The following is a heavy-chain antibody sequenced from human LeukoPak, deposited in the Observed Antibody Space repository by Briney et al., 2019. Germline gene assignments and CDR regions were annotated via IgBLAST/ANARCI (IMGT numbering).Heavy chain of an antibody. V-gene: IGHV3-48*04. CDR2: ISQSSSII. CDR1: GFSFSTYS. Sequence: PGGSLRLSCEASGFSFSTYSMNWVRQAPGKGLEWISYISQSSSIIFYADSVKGRFTISRDNAKNSLYLQMNSLRAEDTAIYYCTRVGYIDEGIDYWGQGTLVTVSS. J-gene: IGHJ4*02. CDR3: TRVGYIDEGIDY. D-gene: IGHD5-24*01.